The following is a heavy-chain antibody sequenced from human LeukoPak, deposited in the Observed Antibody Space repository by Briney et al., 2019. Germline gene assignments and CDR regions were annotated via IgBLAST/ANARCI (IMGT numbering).Heavy chain of an antibody. D-gene: IGHD4-17*01. V-gene: IGHV4-39*01. CDR1: GGSISSSSYY. CDR2: IYYSGST. J-gene: IGHJ3*02. Sequence: SETLSLTCTVSGGSISSSSYYWGWIRQPPGKGLEWIGNIYYSGSTYYNPSLKSRVTISVDTSKNQFSLKLTSVTAADTAVYYCARLKDFHYGDLPGAFDIWGQGTMVTVSS. CDR3: ARLKDFHYGDLPGAFDI.